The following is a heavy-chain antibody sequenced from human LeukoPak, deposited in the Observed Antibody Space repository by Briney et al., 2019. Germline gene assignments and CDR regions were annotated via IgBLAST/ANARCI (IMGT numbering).Heavy chain of an antibody. Sequence: GGSVKVSCKASGYTFTGYYMHWVRQAPGQGLEWMGWINPNSGGTNYAQKLQGRVTMTRDTSISTASMELSRLRSDDTAVYYCARVVAATPEGYYYSYGMDVWGQGTTVTVSS. CDR3: ARVVAATPEGYYYSYGMDV. CDR1: GYTFTGYY. J-gene: IGHJ6*02. D-gene: IGHD2-15*01. V-gene: IGHV1-2*02. CDR2: INPNSGGT.